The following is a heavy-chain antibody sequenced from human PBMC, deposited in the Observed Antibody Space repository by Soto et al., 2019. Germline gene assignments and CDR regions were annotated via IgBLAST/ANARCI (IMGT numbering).Heavy chain of an antibody. CDR2: IYYSGST. V-gene: IGHV4-31*03. D-gene: IGHD2-2*01. CDR3: ARDRVVVVPAADLPYGMDV. Sequence: PSETLSLTCTVSGGSISSGGYYWSWIRQHPGKGLEWIGYIYYSGSTYYNPSLKSRVTISVDTSKNQFSLKLSSVTAADTAVYYCARDRVVVVPAADLPYGMDVWGQGTTVTVS. CDR1: GGSISSGGYY. J-gene: IGHJ6*02.